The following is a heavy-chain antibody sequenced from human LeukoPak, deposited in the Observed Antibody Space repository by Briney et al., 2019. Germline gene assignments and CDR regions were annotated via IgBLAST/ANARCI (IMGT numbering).Heavy chain of an antibody. CDR1: GGSISSGGYY. J-gene: IGHJ4*02. D-gene: IGHD3-9*01. V-gene: IGHV4-31*03. Sequence: SQTLSLTCTVSGGSISSGGYYWSWIRQHPGKGLEWIGYIYYSGSTNYNPSLKSRVTISVDTSKNQFSLKLSSVTAADTAVYYCARYYDILTGPFDYWGQGTLVTVSS. CDR3: ARYYDILTGPFDY. CDR2: IYYSGST.